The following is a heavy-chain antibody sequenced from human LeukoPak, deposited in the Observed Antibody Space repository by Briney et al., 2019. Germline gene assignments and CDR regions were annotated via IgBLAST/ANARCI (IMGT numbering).Heavy chain of an antibody. V-gene: IGHV4-59*01. D-gene: IGHD2-2*01. CDR1: GDSITSYY. Sequence: SGALSLSCVESGDSITSYYWSWIRQPPGEGLEWIGYIYYSGRTNYNPPLKHRVTISVDTSKNQFSLKLSSMTAADTAVYYCARGQLLTVEPFDYWGQGTLVTVSS. CDR3: ARGQLLTVEPFDY. J-gene: IGHJ4*02. CDR2: IYYSGRT.